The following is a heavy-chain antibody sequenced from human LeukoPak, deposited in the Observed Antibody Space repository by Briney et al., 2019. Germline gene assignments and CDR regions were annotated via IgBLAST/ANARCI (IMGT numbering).Heavy chain of an antibody. V-gene: IGHV3-21*01. Sequence: PGGSLRLSCAASGFTFSSYTLNWVRQAPGKGLEWVSSISSSGSSIYYADSVKGRFTISRDNAKNSLFLQMNSLRAEDTAVYFCAGGPVTVGYFDWWGQGTLVTVSS. CDR2: ISSSGSSI. CDR1: GFTFSSYT. CDR3: AGGPVTVGYFDW. J-gene: IGHJ4*02. D-gene: IGHD2-21*02.